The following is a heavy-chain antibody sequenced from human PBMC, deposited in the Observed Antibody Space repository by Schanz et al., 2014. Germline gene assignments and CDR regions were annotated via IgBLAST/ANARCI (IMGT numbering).Heavy chain of an antibody. D-gene: IGHD5-12*01. V-gene: IGHV3-48*01. CDR1: GFAFSSYG. CDR2: ITYNGGTI. J-gene: IGHJ4*02. CDR3: ARKVVATIGGYYDN. Sequence: EVQLLESGGGLVQPGGSLRLSCLASGFAFSSYGMNWLRQAPGKGLEWISYITYNGGTIYYADSVKGRFTISRDNAKNSLYLEMNSLRAEDTALYYCARKVVATIGGYYDNWGQGTLVIVSS.